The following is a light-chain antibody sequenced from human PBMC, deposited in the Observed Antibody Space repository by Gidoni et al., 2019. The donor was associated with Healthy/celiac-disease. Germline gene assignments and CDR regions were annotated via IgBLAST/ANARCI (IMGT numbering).Light chain of an antibody. CDR2: DAS. Sequence: EIVLTQSPATLSLSPGERATLSCRASQSVSSYLAWYQQKPGQAPRLLIYDASNMATGIPARFSGSGSVTDFTLTISSLEPEDFAVYYCQQRSNWPFGQGTKLEIK. CDR1: QSVSSY. V-gene: IGKV3-11*01. J-gene: IGKJ2*01. CDR3: QQRSNWP.